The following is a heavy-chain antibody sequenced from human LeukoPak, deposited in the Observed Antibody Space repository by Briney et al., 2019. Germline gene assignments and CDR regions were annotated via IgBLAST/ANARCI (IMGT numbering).Heavy chain of an antibody. D-gene: IGHD5-12*01. CDR3: ARGGYSGYDWGDY. CDR1: GFTFSSYW. V-gene: IGHV3-7*01. J-gene: IGHJ4*02. Sequence: GGSLRLSCAASGFTFSSYWMSWVRQAPGKGLEWVANIKQDGSEKYYVDSVKGRFTISRDNAKNSLYLQMNSLRAEDTAVYYCARGGYSGYDWGDYWGQGTLVTVSS. CDR2: IKQDGSEK.